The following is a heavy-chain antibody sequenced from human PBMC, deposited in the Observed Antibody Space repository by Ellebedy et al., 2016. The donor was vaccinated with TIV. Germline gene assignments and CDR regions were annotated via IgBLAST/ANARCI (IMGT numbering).Heavy chain of an antibody. J-gene: IGHJ5*02. CDR2: ISSSSSTI. CDR3: ARVPGSFSLNWFDP. V-gene: IGHV3-48*02. CDR1: GSTLSSFS. Sequence: GGSLRPSXPAPGSTLSSFSMTWVRQAPGKGLEWVSYISSSSSTIYYADSVKGRFTISRDNAKNPLYLQMNSLRDEDTAVYYCARVPGSFSLNWFDPWGQGTLVTVSS. D-gene: IGHD3-10*01.